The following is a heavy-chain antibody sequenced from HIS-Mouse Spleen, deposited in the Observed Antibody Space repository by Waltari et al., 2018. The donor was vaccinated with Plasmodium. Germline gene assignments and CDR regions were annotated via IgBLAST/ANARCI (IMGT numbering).Heavy chain of an antibody. V-gene: IGHV4-39*07. D-gene: IGHD3-10*01. CDR2: IYYSGST. CDR3: AREGPMVRGVIIDY. CDR1: GGSISSSSYY. J-gene: IGHJ4*02. Sequence: QLQLQESGPGLVKPSETLSLTCTVSGGSISSSSYYWGWIRQPPGKGLEWIGSIYYSGSTYHNPALKSRVTISVDTSKNQFSLKLSSVTAADTAVYYCAREGPMVRGVIIDYWGQGTLVTVSS.